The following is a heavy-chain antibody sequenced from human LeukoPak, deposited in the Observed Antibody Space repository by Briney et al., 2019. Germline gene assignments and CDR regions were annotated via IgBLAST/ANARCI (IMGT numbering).Heavy chain of an antibody. CDR1: GGTFSSYA. Sequence: SVKVSCKASGGTFSSYAISWVRQAPGQGLEWMGGIIPIFGTANYAQKFQGRVTITADKSTSTAYMELSSLRSEDTAVYYCATAIGYCSGGSCYQKYYFDYWGQGTLVTVSS. CDR2: IIPIFGTA. D-gene: IGHD2-15*01. CDR3: ATAIGYCSGGSCYQKYYFDY. J-gene: IGHJ4*02. V-gene: IGHV1-69*06.